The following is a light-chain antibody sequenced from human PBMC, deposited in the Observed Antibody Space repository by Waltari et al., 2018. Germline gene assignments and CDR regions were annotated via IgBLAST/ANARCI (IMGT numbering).Light chain of an antibody. CDR2: GKH. V-gene: IGLV3-19*01. CDR1: SLRNYY. J-gene: IGLJ2*01. CDR3: NCRDSIGNHLVV. Sequence: SSELTQDPAVSVALGQTVRITCQGDSLRNYYASWYQQKPGQAPVLVTSGKHTRPSGIPDRSSGSNAGTKPALTIPGSQAADRADYAGNCRDSIGNHLVVFSGGPNLTVL.